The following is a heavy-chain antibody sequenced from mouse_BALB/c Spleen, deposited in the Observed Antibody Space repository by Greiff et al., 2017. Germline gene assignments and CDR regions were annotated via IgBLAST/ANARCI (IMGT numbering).Heavy chain of an antibody. Sequence: QVQLQQSGAELVKPGASVKLSCKASGYTFTEYIIHWVKQRSGQGLEWIGWFYPGSGSIKYNEKFKDKATLTADKSSSTVYMELSRLTSEDSAVYFCARHEENYYGSSSYYYAMDDWGQGTSVTVSS. CDR1: GYTFTEYI. CDR2: FYPGSGSI. CDR3: ARHEENYYGSSSYYYAMDD. D-gene: IGHD1-1*01. J-gene: IGHJ4*01. V-gene: IGHV1-62-2*01.